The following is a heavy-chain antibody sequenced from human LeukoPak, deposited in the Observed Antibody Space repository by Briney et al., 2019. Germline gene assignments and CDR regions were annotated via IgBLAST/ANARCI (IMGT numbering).Heavy chain of an antibody. V-gene: IGHV4-39*01. Sequence: ASETLSLTCTVSGGSITSSGHSWGWIRQPPGKGLEWTGTIYYTGRTYYNPSLQSRITISVDTSRNQFSLKLSSVAAADTAMYYCASTALEGIAAIKYFQHWGQGTLVTVSS. CDR2: IYYTGRT. CDR1: GGSITSSGHS. D-gene: IGHD6-13*01. J-gene: IGHJ1*01. CDR3: ASTALEGIAAIKYFQH.